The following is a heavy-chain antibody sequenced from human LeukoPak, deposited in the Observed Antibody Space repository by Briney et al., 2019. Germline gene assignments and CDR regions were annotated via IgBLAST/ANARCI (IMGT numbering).Heavy chain of an antibody. Sequence: SETLSLTCTVSGGSISSSSYYWGWIRQPPGKGLEWIGSIYYSGSTYYNPSLKSRVTISVDTSKNQFSLKLSSVTAADTAVYYCATIGCSGGSCPLDYWGQGTLVTVSS. D-gene: IGHD2-15*01. CDR3: ATIGCSGGSCPLDY. J-gene: IGHJ4*02. V-gene: IGHV4-39*01. CDR1: GGSISSSSYY. CDR2: IYYSGST.